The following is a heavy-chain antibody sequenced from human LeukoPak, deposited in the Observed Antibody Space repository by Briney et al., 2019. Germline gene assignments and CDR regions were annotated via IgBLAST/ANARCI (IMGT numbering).Heavy chain of an antibody. V-gene: IGHV3-23*01. Sequence: GGSLRLSCAASGFTFSSYAMSWVRQAPGKGLEWVSAISGSGGSTYYADSVKGRFTISRDNAKNSLYLQMNSLRAEDTALYYCARDTGYDFWSGYYPVDYWGQGTLVTVSS. CDR3: ARDTGYDFWSGYYPVDY. CDR1: GFTFSSYA. CDR2: ISGSGGST. J-gene: IGHJ4*02. D-gene: IGHD3-3*01.